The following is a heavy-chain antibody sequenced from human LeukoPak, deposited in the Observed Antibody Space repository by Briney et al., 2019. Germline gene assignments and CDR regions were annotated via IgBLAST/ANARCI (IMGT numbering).Heavy chain of an antibody. CDR1: GFTFSTYA. J-gene: IGHJ4*02. D-gene: IGHD6-19*01. CDR2: ISGSGGST. V-gene: IGHV3-23*01. Sequence: GGSLRLSCAASGFTFSTYAMSWVRQAPGQGLEWVSVISGSGGSTYYADSVKGRSTISRDNSKNTLYLQMNSLRAEDTAVYYCAKGSIAVAGAHDYWGQGALVTVSS. CDR3: AKGSIAVAGAHDY.